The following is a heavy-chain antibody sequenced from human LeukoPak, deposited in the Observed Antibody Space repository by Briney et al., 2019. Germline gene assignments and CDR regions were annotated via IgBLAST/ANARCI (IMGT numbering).Heavy chain of an antibody. CDR1: GSTFSGSA. D-gene: IGHD1-26*01. V-gene: IGHV3-73*01. Sequence: GGSLRLSCAASGSTFSGSAMHWVRQASGKGLEWVGRIRSKANSYATAYAASVKGRFTISRDDSKNTAYLQMNSLKTEDTAVYYCTRHRAAVGAHDYWGQGTLVTVSS. CDR2: IRSKANSYAT. CDR3: TRHRAAVGAHDY. J-gene: IGHJ4*02.